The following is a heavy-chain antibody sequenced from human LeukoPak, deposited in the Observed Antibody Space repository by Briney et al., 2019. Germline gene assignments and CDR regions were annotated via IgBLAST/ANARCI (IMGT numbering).Heavy chain of an antibody. CDR3: ARHLSKGDGTKRGFYY. CDR1: GYSITAFY. CDR2: TYSSGDT. Sequence: PSETLSLTCTVSGYSITAFYLSWIRQPPGGGLEVIGYTYSSGDTNYNPSLKSRVTISLDTSRNQLSLKMSSVTAADTAVYYCARHLSKGDGTKRGFYYWGQGTLVTVSS. V-gene: IGHV4-4*09. J-gene: IGHJ4*02. D-gene: IGHD5-24*01.